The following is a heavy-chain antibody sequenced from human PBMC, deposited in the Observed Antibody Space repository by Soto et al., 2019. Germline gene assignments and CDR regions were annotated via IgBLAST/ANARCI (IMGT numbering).Heavy chain of an antibody. CDR3: AHKAPHKYRLHHFDS. J-gene: IGHJ4*02. CDR1: GFSLNTSGVG. V-gene: IGHV2-5*02. Sequence: QITLKESGLAQVKPTQTLTLIGTSSGFSLNTSGVGVGWVRPPPGKALEWLALIYWDGAQRYSPSLESRLTITKVTSENQVVLTMTNMDPVDTATYFWAHKAPHKYRLHHFDSWGQGTLVTVSS. CDR2: IYWDGAQ. D-gene: IGHD2-15*01.